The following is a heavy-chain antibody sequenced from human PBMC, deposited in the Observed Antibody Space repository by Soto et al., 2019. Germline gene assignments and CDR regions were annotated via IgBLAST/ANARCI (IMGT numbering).Heavy chain of an antibody. V-gene: IGHV4-59*01. CDR1: GGSISSYY. D-gene: IGHD3-10*01. CDR3: ARGPLTMVRGVNYWFDP. CDR2: IYYSGST. J-gene: IGHJ5*02. Sequence: PSETLSLTCTVSGGSISSYYWSWIRQPPGKGLEWIGYIYYSGSTNYSPSLKSRVTISVDTSKNQFSLKLSSVTAADTAVYYCARGPLTMVRGVNYWFDPWGQGTLVTVS.